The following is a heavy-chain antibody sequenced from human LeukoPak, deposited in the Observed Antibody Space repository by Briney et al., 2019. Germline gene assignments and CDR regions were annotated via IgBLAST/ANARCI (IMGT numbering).Heavy chain of an antibody. D-gene: IGHD3-10*01. V-gene: IGHV3-49*04. CDR3: TRSVYGMVRGVISSYYFDY. CDR2: IRSKAYGGTT. CDR1: GFTFGDYA. Sequence: PGRSLRLSCAASGFTFGDYAKSWVRQAPGKGLEWVGFIRSKAYGGTTEYAASVKGRFTISRDDSKSIAYLQMNSLKTEDTAVYYCTRSVYGMVRGVISSYYFDYWGQGTLVTVSS. J-gene: IGHJ4*02.